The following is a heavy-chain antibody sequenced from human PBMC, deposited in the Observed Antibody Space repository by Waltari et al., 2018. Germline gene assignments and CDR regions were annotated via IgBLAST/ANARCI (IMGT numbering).Heavy chain of an antibody. CDR2: INSDGSFT. CDR1: GFTFNDYW. V-gene: IGHV3-74*01. Sequence: VQLVESGGGFVLPGGSLRLSCAASGFTFNDYWMHWVRQAPGKGLVWVSRINSDGSFTNYADSVRGRFTISRDNAKNTLFLQMNSLGVEDTAVYYCVTDASWSVDYWGQGALVTISS. CDR3: VTDASWSVDY. J-gene: IGHJ4*02. D-gene: IGHD1-26*01.